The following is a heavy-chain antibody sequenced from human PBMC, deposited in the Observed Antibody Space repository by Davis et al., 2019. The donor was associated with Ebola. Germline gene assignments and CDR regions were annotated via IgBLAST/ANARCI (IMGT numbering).Heavy chain of an antibody. J-gene: IGHJ3*02. CDR2: ISSSSSYT. Sequence: GESLKISCAASGFTFSDYYMSWIRQAPGKGLEWVSYISSSSSYTNYADSVKGRFTISRDNAKNSLYLQMNSLRAEDTAVYYCARDRRHDSSGYREGPLDAFDIWGQGTMVTVSS. CDR3: ARDRRHDSSGYREGPLDAFDI. CDR1: GFTFSDYY. V-gene: IGHV3-11*06. D-gene: IGHD3-22*01.